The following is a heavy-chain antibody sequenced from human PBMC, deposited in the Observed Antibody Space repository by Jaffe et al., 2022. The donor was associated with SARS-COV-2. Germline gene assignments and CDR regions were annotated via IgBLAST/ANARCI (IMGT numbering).Heavy chain of an antibody. CDR3: AREYRGGNGPYFDY. Sequence: QVQLVESGGGVVQPGRSLRLSCAASGFTFSSYGMHWVRQAPGKGLEWVAVIWYDGSNKYYADSVKGRFTISRDNSKNTLYLQMNSLRAEDTAVYYCAREYRGGNGPYFDYWGQGTLVTVSS. J-gene: IGHJ4*02. D-gene: IGHD2-8*01. V-gene: IGHV3-33*01. CDR2: IWYDGSNK. CDR1: GFTFSSYG.